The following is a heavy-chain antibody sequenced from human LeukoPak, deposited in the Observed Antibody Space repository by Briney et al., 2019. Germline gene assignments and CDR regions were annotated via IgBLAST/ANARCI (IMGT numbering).Heavy chain of an antibody. V-gene: IGHV3-66*01. D-gene: IGHD2-15*01. J-gene: IGHJ6*03. CDR2: IYSGGST. CDR3: ARNLRDNYYYYYMDV. CDR1: GFIVSSKY. Sequence: GGSLRLSCAASGFIVSSKYMSWVRQAPGKGLEWVSVIYSGGSTYYAASVEGRFTISRDNSKNTVYLQMNSLRAEDTAVYYCARNLRDNYYYYYMDVWGKGTTVTVSS.